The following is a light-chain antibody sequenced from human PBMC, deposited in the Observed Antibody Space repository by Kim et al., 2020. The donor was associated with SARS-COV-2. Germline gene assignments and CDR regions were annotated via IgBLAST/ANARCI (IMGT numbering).Light chain of an antibody. CDR3: NSRDSSGDHVV. CDR2: GKY. J-gene: IGLJ2*01. V-gene: IGLV3-19*01. Sequence: SELTPDPAVSVALGQTVRLTCQGDSLRNYYATWYQQRPGQAPVLVLYGKYNRPSGIPDRFSGSASGNTASLTITGAQAEDVADYYCNSRDSSGDHVVFGG. CDR1: SLRNYY.